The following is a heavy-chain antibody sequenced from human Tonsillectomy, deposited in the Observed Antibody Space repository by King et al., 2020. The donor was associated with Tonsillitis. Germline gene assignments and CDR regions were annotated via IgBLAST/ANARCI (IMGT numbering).Heavy chain of an antibody. J-gene: IGHJ6*03. CDR1: GFTFSGYS. D-gene: IGHD5-12*01. Sequence: VQLVESGGGLVQPGRSLRLSCIASGFTFSGYSMSWGRQAPGKGLEWVGFIRSKAYGGTTEYAASVKGRFTISRDDSKSIAYLQMNSLKAEDTAVYYCTVATSYYYYYMDVWGKGTTVTVSS. CDR2: IRSKAYGGTT. CDR3: TVATSYYYYYMDV. V-gene: IGHV3-49*04.